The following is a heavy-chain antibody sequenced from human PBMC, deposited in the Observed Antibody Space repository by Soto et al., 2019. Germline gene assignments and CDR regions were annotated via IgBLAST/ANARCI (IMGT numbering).Heavy chain of an antibody. CDR1: GYTLTELS. CDR3: ATGRNDYGSGWGDYYYMDV. V-gene: IGHV1-24*01. J-gene: IGHJ6*03. Sequence: ASVKVSFKVSGYTLTELSMHWVRQAPGKGLEWMGGFDPEDGETIYAQKFQGRVTMTEDTSTDTAYMELSSLRSEDTAVYYCATGRNDYGSGWGDYYYMDVWGKGTTVTFSS. CDR2: FDPEDGET. D-gene: IGHD3-10*01.